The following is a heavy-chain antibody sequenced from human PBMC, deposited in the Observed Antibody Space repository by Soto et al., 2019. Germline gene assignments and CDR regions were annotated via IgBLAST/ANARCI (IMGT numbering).Heavy chain of an antibody. D-gene: IGHD2-2*02. CDR3: TRWRPVVVPAAISGMDV. Sequence: GGSLSLSCAASGFTFSNAWMNWVRQAPGKGQEWVGRIKSKTDGGTTEYAAPVKGRFTISRDDSKNTLYLQMNSLKTEDTAVYYCTRWRPVVVPAAISGMDVWGQGTTVTVSS. CDR2: IKSKTDGGTT. V-gene: IGHV3-15*07. J-gene: IGHJ6*02. CDR1: GFTFSNAW.